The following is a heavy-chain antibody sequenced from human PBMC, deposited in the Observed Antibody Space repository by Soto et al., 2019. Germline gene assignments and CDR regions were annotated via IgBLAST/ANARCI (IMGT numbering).Heavy chain of an antibody. CDR2: INGGSGKT. J-gene: IGHJ3*02. CDR1: GFTFTLYS. D-gene: IGHD1-26*01. CDR3: ARYSGNYQDAFDI. Sequence: ASVKVSCKASGFTFTLYSMHWVRQAPGQRLEWMGWINGGSGKTKYSKKFRGRVTIARDTSASTAYMEVSSLRSEDTAVYYCARYSGNYQDAFDIWGQGTMVTVSS. V-gene: IGHV1-3*01.